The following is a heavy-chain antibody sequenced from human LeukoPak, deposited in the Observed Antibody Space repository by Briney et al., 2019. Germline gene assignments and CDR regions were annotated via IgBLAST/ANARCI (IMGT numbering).Heavy chain of an antibody. V-gene: IGHV3-30-3*01. J-gene: IGHJ4*02. Sequence: PGGSLRLSCAASGFTFSSYAMHWVRQAPGKGLEWVAVISYDGSNKYYADSVKGRFTISRDNSKNTLYLQMNSLRAEDTAVYYCASSTLGDFDYWGQGTLVTVSS. CDR3: ASSTLGDFDY. CDR2: ISYDGSNK. D-gene: IGHD2-21*01. CDR1: GFTFSSYA.